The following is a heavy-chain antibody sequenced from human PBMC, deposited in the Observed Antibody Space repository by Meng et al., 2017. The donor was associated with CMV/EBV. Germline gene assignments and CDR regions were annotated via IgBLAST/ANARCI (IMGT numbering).Heavy chain of an antibody. CDR2: ISSSGSTI. CDR1: GFTFSDYY. V-gene: IGHV3-11*01. CDR3: ARAMNWILYYYYGMDV. Sequence: GESLKISCAASGFTFSDYYMSWIRQAPGKGLEWVSYISSSGSTIYYADSVKGRFTISRDNAKNSLYLRMNSLRAEDTAVYYCARAMNWILYYYYGMDVWGQGTTVTVSS. J-gene: IGHJ6*02. D-gene: IGHD1-1*01.